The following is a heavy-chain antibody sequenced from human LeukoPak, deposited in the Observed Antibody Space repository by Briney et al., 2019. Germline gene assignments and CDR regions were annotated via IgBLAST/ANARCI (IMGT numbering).Heavy chain of an antibody. Sequence: GGALRLSCAAPGFTLSSYAMSLVRQAPGKGVEWVGFIRSKAYGGTTEYAASVKGRFTISRDDSKSIAYLQMNSLKTEDTAVYYCTRDPMFYGMDVWGQGTTVTVSS. D-gene: IGHD3-10*02. J-gene: IGHJ6*02. CDR3: TRDPMFYGMDV. V-gene: IGHV3-49*04. CDR2: IRSKAYGGTT. CDR1: GFTLSSYA.